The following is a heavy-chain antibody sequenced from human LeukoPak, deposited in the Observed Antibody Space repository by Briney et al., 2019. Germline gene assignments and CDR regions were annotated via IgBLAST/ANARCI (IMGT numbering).Heavy chain of an antibody. CDR2: IIPIFGTA. D-gene: IGHD5-12*01. J-gene: IGHJ6*02. Sequence: ASVKVSCKASGGTFSSYAISWVRQAPGQGLEWMGGIIPIFGTANYAQKFQGRVTITADESTSTAYMELSSLRSEDTAVYYCAREKGDSGCDYSYYYYGMDVWGQGTTVTVSS. V-gene: IGHV1-69*13. CDR1: GGTFSSYA. CDR3: AREKGDSGCDYSYYYYGMDV.